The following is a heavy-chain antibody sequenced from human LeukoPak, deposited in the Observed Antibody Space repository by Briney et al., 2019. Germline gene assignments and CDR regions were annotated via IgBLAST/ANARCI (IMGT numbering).Heavy chain of an antibody. D-gene: IGHD6-13*01. J-gene: IGHJ4*02. Sequence: SETLSLTCTVSGGSISSYYWSWIRQLPGKGLEWIGDIYFSGTTNNNPSLKSRVTISLDTSKNQFSLKLSSVTAADTAVYYCARHWIAAAAYFDYWGQGTLVTVSS. CDR3: ARHWIAAAAYFDY. CDR2: IYFSGTT. V-gene: IGHV4-59*08. CDR1: GGSISSYY.